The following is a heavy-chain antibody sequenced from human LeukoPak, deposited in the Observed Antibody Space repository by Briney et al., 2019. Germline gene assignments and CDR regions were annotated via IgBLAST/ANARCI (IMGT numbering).Heavy chain of an antibody. CDR1: GYTLTELS. V-gene: IGHV1-24*01. CDR2: FDPEDGET. CDR3: ATLTASYYGSGSYGHY. Sequence: ASVKVPCKVSGYTLTELSMHWVRQAPGKGLEWMGGFDPEDGETIYAQKFQGRVTMTEDTSTDTAYMELSSLRSEDTAVYYCATLTASYYGSGSYGHYWGQGTLVTVSS. J-gene: IGHJ4*02. D-gene: IGHD3-10*01.